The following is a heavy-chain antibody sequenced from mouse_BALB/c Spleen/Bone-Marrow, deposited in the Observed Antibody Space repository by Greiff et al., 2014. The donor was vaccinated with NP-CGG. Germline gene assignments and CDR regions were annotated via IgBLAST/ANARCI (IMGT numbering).Heavy chain of an antibody. CDR2: ISSGSSTI. J-gene: IGHJ2*01. Sequence: DVHLVESGGGLVQPGGSRKLSCAASEFTFSSFAVHWVRQAPEKGLEWVAYISSGSSTIYYADTVMGRFTISRDNPKNTLFLQMTSLRSEDTAMYYCARSGSSSGYFDYWGQGTTLTVSS. CDR3: ARSGSSSGYFDY. D-gene: IGHD1-1*01. CDR1: EFTFSSFA. V-gene: IGHV5-17*02.